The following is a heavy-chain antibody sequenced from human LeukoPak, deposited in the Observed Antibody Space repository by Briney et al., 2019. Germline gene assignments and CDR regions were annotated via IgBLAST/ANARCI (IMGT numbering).Heavy chain of an antibody. Sequence: GGSLRLSCAASGFTFSSYSTNWVRQAPGKRLEWVSSISSSSSYIYYADSVKGRFTISRDNAKNSLYLQMNSLRAEDTAVYYCARGISMTHPPGYWGQGTLVTVSS. CDR2: ISSSSSYI. J-gene: IGHJ4*02. D-gene: IGHD2-21*01. V-gene: IGHV3-21*01. CDR1: GFTFSSYS. CDR3: ARGISMTHPPGY.